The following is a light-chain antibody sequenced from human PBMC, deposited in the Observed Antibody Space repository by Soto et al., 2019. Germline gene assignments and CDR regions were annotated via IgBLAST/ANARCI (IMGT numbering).Light chain of an antibody. CDR2: DAS. J-gene: IGKJ1*01. CDR1: QDISNY. CDR3: QQYDNPSWT. Sequence: DIHITQSPSSLSASVGDRVTITCQASQDISNYLNWYQQKPGKAPKLLIYDASNLETGVPSRFSGSGSGTDFTFTISSLQPEDIATYYCQQYDNPSWTFGQGTKVDIK. V-gene: IGKV1-33*01.